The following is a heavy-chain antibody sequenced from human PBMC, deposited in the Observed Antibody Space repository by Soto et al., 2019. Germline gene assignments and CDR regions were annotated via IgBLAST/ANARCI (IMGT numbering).Heavy chain of an antibody. J-gene: IGHJ4*02. Sequence: QVQLVESGGGLVKPGGSLRLSCAASGFTFSDYYMSWIRQAPGKGLEWVSYISSSSSYTNYADSVKGRFTISRDNAKNSLHLQMISLRAEDTAVYYCAIFRSSSWFDYWGQGPLVTVSS. CDR1: GFTFSDYY. CDR2: ISSSSSYT. D-gene: IGHD6-13*01. CDR3: AIFRSSSWFDY. V-gene: IGHV3-11*06.